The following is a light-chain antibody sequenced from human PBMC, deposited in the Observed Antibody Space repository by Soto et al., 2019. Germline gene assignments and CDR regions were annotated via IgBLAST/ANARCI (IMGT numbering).Light chain of an antibody. V-gene: IGKV1-39*01. CDR3: QQTYSTLSIT. CDR1: ESIARH. Sequence: DIQMTQSPSSLSASVGDRVTITCRASESIARHLNWYQQKPGKAPNLLIYAASSLQNGVPSRFRGGGSGTDFTLTINNLQPEDFETYSCQQTYSTLSITVGQGTRLEIK. J-gene: IGKJ5*01. CDR2: AAS.